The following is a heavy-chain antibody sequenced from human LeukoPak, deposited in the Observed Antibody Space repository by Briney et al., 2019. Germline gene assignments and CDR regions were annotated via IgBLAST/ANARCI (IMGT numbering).Heavy chain of an antibody. J-gene: IGHJ5*02. Sequence: GGSLRLSCAASGFTFSRSNMNWVRQAPGKGLEWVSGIYSGGSTYNADSVKGRFTISRDNSKNTLYLQMNSLRAEDTAVYYCATGGTVAATAQRNWFDPWGQGTLVTVSS. CDR3: ATGGTVAATAQRNWFDP. CDR2: IYSGGST. V-gene: IGHV3-53*01. CDR1: GFTFSRSN. D-gene: IGHD6-19*01.